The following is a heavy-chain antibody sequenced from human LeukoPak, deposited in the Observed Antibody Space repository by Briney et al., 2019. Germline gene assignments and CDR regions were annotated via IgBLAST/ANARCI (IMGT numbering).Heavy chain of an antibody. V-gene: IGHV1-2*02. J-gene: IGHJ6*03. CDR3: ARDPEQLVNYYYYMDV. CDR1: GYTFTGYY. CDR2: INPNSGGT. D-gene: IGHD6-13*01. Sequence: GASVKVSCKASGYTFTGYYMHWVRQAPGQGLEWMGWINPNSGGTNYAQKFQGRVTMTRDTSISTAYMELSRLRSDDTAVYYCARDPEQLVNYYYYMDVWGKGTTVTISS.